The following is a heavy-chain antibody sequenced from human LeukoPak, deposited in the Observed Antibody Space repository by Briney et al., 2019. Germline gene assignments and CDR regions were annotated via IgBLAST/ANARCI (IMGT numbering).Heavy chain of an antibody. V-gene: IGHV4-61*02. D-gene: IGHD2-15*01. CDR3: ASLGSNDY. CDR2: VYMNRNI. Sequence: SQTLSLTCTVSGDSISSGSYYWNWIRQPAGKGLDWIGRVYMNRNINYNPSLKSRVTISADTSKNQFSLQLTSVTAADTAVYYCASLGSNDYWGQGTLVTVSS. CDR1: GDSISSGSYY. J-gene: IGHJ4*02.